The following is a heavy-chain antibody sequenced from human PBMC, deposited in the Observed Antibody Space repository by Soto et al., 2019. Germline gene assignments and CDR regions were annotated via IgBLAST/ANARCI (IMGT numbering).Heavy chain of an antibody. CDR1: GFTFSYYG. CDR3: ARALHQSGVVGDAAFDI. J-gene: IGHJ3*02. V-gene: IGHV3-33*01. Sequence: QVQLVESGGGVVQPGRSLRLSCAASGFTFSYYGMHWVRQAPGKGLEWMAVIWYDGGYKYNVDSVKGRFTISRDNSKNTMYLQMNSLRDEDTAVYYCARALHQSGVVGDAAFDIWGQGTMVTVSS. CDR2: IWYDGGYK. D-gene: IGHD3-16*01.